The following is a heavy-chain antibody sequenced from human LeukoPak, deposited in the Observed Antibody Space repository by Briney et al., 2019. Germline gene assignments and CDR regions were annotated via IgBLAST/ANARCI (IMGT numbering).Heavy chain of an antibody. J-gene: IGHJ6*03. Sequence: PSETLSLTCTVSGGSISSYYWSWIRQPPGKGLEWIGYIYYSGSTNYNPSLKSRVTISVDTSKNQFSLKLSPVTAADTAVYYCARGGNYYYYYMDVWGKGTTVTVSS. CDR3: ARGGNYYYYYMDV. V-gene: IGHV4-59*01. CDR1: GGSISSYY. CDR2: IYYSGST.